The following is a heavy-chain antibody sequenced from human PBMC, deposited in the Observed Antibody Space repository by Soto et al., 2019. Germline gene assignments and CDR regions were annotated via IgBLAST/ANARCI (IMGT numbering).Heavy chain of an antibody. J-gene: IGHJ6*02. CDR2: IYPGDSDT. V-gene: IGHV5-51*01. D-gene: IGHD6-6*01. Sequence: GESLKISCKGSGYSFTSYWIGWVRQMPGKGLEWMGIIYPGDSDTRYSPSFQGQVTISADKSISTAYLQWSSLKASDTAMYYCARSYSSGYYYYGMDVWGQGTTVTAP. CDR1: GYSFTSYW. CDR3: ARSYSSGYYYYGMDV.